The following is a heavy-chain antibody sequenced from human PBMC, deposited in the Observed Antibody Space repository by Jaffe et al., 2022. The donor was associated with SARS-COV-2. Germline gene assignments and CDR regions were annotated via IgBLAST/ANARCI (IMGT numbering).Heavy chain of an antibody. CDR2: ISSSSSTI. CDR3: AREQDGDYPYYYYGMDV. J-gene: IGHJ6*02. V-gene: IGHV3-48*02. Sequence: EVQLVESGGGLVQPGGSLRLSCAASGFTFSSYSMNWVRQAPGKGLEWVSYISSSSSTIYYADSVKGRFTISRDNAKNSLYLQMNSLRDEDTAVYYCAREQDGDYPYYYYGMDVWGQGTTVTVSS. D-gene: IGHD4-17*01. CDR1: GFTFSSYS.